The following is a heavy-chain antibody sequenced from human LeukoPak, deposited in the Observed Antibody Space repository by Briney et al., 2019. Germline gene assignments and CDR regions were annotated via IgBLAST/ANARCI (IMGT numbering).Heavy chain of an antibody. D-gene: IGHD6-13*01. CDR1: DFPFISYA. CDR3: AKGSSSWYGGPYFDY. J-gene: IGHJ4*02. Sequence: GGPLRLSCHASDFPFISYAMHGARRAQGRGLGGGAFISYDGSNKYYADSVKGRFTISRDNSKNTLYLQMNSLRAEDTAVYYCAKGSSSWYGGPYFDYWGQGTLVTVSS. CDR2: ISYDGSNK. V-gene: IGHV3-30*18.